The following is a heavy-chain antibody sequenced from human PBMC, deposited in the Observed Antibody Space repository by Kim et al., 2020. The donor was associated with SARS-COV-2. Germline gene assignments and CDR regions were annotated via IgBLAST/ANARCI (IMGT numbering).Heavy chain of an antibody. V-gene: IGHV1-3*01. J-gene: IGHJ6*02. CDR3: ARGLAAAPYYYYGMDV. D-gene: IGHD6-13*01. Sequence: KFRGRVTITRNTSASTAYMELSSLRSEDTAVYYCARGLAAAPYYYYGMDVWGQGTTVTVSS.